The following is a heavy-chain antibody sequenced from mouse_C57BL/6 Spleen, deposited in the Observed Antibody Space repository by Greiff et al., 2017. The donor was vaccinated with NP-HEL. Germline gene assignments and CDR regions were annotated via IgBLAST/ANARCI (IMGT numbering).Heavy chain of an antibody. D-gene: IGHD1-1*01. Sequence: QVQLQQPGAELVRPGSSVKLSCKASGYTFTSYWMDWVKQRPGQGLEWIGNIYPSDSETHYNQKFKDKATLTVDKSSSTAYMQLSSLTSEDSAVYYCARSRYYYGSSYVRGFYAMDYWGQGTSVTVSS. CDR3: ARSRYYYGSSYVRGFYAMDY. J-gene: IGHJ4*01. CDR1: GYTFTSYW. V-gene: IGHV1-61*01. CDR2: IYPSDSET.